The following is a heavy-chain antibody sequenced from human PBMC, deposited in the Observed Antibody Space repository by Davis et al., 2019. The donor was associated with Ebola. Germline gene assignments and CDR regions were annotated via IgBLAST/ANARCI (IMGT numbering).Heavy chain of an antibody. J-gene: IGHJ6*02. Sequence: GGSLRLSCTDSVITFSSYAMTWVRQAPGKGLEWVSAISGSGGSTYYADSVKGRFTISRDNSKKTLYLQMNSLRAEDTAVYYCARMDYGDYYGMDVWGQGTTVTVSS. D-gene: IGHD4-17*01. CDR3: ARMDYGDYYGMDV. CDR2: ISGSGGST. CDR1: VITFSSYA. V-gene: IGHV3-23*01.